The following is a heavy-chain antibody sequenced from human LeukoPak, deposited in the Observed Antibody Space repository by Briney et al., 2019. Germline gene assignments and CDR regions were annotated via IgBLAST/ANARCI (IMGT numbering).Heavy chain of an antibody. CDR1: GYTFTGYY. D-gene: IGHD2-2*01. CDR3: ARLWTTRRPIDY. CDR2: INPNSGGT. Sequence: ASVKVSCKASGYTFTGYYMHWVRQAPGQGLAWMGWINPNSGGTNYAQKFQDRVTMTRDTSISTADMEPSRLRSDDTAVYYCARLWTTRRPIDYWGQGTLVTVSS. J-gene: IGHJ4*02. V-gene: IGHV1-2*02.